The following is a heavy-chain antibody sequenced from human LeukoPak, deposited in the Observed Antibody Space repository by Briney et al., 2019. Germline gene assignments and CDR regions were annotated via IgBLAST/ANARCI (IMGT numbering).Heavy chain of an antibody. Sequence: SETLSLTCTVSGGSISSSSYYWGWIRQPPGKGLEWIGSIYYTRSTYYNPSLKSRVTISVDTSKNQFSLKLSSVTAADTAVYYCARAEGATMLDYWGQGTLVTVSS. D-gene: IGHD5-12*01. J-gene: IGHJ4*02. V-gene: IGHV4-39*07. CDR3: ARAEGATMLDY. CDR2: IYYTRST. CDR1: GGSISSSSYY.